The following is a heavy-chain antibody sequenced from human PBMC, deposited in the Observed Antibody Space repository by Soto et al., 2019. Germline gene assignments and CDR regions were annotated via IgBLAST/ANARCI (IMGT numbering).Heavy chain of an antibody. CDR3: ARDRGIVGATDFDY. CDR1: GYTFTNYA. CDR2: INVGNGDT. Sequence: QVQLVQSGAEVKKPGASVKVSCKASGYTFTNYAIHWVRQAPGQRLEWMGWINVGNGDTKYSRKFQGRVTITRDTSATPADMELSSLRSQDTAVYYCARDRGIVGATDFDYWGRGTLVTVSS. D-gene: IGHD1-26*01. J-gene: IGHJ4*02. V-gene: IGHV1-3*01.